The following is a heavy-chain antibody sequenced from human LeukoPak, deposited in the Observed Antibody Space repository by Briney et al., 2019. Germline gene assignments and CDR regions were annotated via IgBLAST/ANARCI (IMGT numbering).Heavy chain of an antibody. CDR2: SNPNSGGT. CDR1: GYTFTGDY. J-gene: IGHJ4*02. V-gene: IGHV1-2*06. CDR3: ARDRGYSSSWYGY. D-gene: IGHD6-13*01. Sequence: ASVKVSCKASGYTFTGDYMHWVRQAPGQGLEWMGRSNPNSGGTNYAQKFQGRVTMTRDTSISTAYMELSRLRSDDTAVYYCARDRGYSSSWYGYWGQGTLVTVSS.